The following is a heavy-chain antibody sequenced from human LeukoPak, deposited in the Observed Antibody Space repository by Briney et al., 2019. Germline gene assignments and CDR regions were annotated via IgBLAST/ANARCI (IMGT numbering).Heavy chain of an antibody. CDR3: ARDRPPDPGYSGYDYLYYFDY. D-gene: IGHD5-12*01. J-gene: IGHJ4*02. Sequence: SQTLSLTCAISGDSVSSNSAAWNWIRQSPSRGLEWLGRTYYRSKWYNDYAVSVKSRITINPDTSKNQFSLQLNSVTPEDTAVYYCARDRPPDPGYSGYDYLYYFDYWGQGTLVTVSS. CDR2: TYYRSKWYN. CDR1: GDSVSSNSAA. V-gene: IGHV6-1*01.